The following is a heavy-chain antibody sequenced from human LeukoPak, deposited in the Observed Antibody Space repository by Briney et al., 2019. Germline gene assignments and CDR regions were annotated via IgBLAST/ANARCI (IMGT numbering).Heavy chain of an antibody. D-gene: IGHD3-16*02. V-gene: IGHV4-59*01. J-gene: IGHJ4*02. CDR1: GGSISSYY. Sequence: SETLSLTCTVSGGSISSYYWSWIRQPPGKGLEWIGYIYYSGSTNYNPSLKSRVTISVDTSKNQFSLKLSSVTAADTAVYYCARTQTFGGVIVNWGQGTLVPVSS. CDR3: ARTQTFGGVIVN. CDR2: IYYSGST.